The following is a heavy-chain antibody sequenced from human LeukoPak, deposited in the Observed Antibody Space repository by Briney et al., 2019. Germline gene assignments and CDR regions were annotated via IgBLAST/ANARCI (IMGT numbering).Heavy chain of an antibody. CDR3: ATSSDTASAY. J-gene: IGHJ4*02. V-gene: IGHV4-30-4*08. D-gene: IGHD5-18*01. Sequence: SETLSLTCTVSGGSISSGGYYWSWIRQHPGKGLEWIGYIYYSGSTDYNPSLKSRVTISIDTSKNQFSLKLSSVTAADTAVYYCATSSDTASAYWGQGTLVTVFS. CDR2: IYYSGST. CDR1: GGSISSGGYY.